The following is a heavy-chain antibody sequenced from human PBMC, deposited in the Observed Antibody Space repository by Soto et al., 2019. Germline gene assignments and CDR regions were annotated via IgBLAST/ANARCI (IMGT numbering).Heavy chain of an antibody. CDR2: ISYDGSNK. Sequence: VRQAPGKGLEWVAVISYDGSNKYYADSVKGRFTISRDNSKNTLYLQMNSLRAEDTAVYYCAKDKGFLEWLLYSDYWGQGTLVTVSS. CDR3: AKDKGFLEWLLYSDY. V-gene: IGHV3-30*18. J-gene: IGHJ4*02. D-gene: IGHD3-3*01.